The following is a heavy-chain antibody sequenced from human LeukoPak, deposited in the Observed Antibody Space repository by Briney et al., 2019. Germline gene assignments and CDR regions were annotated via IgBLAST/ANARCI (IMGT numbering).Heavy chain of an antibody. CDR3: RVDYYGSGTSYLNDF. D-gene: IGHD3-10*01. J-gene: IGHJ4*02. V-gene: IGHV1-8*01. CDR2: MNPHSGKT. CDR1: GYTFTRYD. Sequence: ASVKVSCKASGYTFTRYDINWVRQSTGQGLEWMGWMNPHSGKTGYAQKSQGRVAMTADTRINTAYMELSSLRSDDTAVYYCRVDYYGSGTSYLNDFWGQGTLVTVSS.